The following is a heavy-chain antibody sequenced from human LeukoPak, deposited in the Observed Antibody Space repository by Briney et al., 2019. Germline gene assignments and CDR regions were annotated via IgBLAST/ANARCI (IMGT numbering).Heavy chain of an antibody. V-gene: IGHV3-11*01. CDR1: GFTFSDYY. CDR2: ISSSGSTM. CDR3: AIFWSGYSPFDY. D-gene: IGHD3-3*01. J-gene: IGHJ4*02. Sequence: GGSLRLSCAASGFTFSDYYMSWIRQAPGQGLEWVCYISSSGSTMYYADSVKGRFTISRDNAKNSLYLQINSLRADDTAVHYCAIFWSGYSPFDYWGQGTLVTVSS.